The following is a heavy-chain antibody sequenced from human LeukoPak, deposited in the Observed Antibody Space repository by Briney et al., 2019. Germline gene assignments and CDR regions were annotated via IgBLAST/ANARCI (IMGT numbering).Heavy chain of an antibody. Sequence: GGSLRLSCAASEFVFSDYYMSWIRQAPGKGPEWVSYISDSGSTIYYADSVKGRFTISRDNSKNTLYLQMNSLRAEDTAVYYCAKSSTAYYYDSSGYKIAGDYWGQGTLVTVSS. D-gene: IGHD3-22*01. J-gene: IGHJ4*02. CDR1: EFVFSDYY. CDR2: ISDSGSTI. CDR3: AKSSTAYYYDSSGYKIAGDY. V-gene: IGHV3-11*01.